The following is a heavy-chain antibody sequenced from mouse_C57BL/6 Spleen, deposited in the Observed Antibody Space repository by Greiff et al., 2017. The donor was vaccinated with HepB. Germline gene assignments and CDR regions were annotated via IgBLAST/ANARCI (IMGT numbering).Heavy chain of an antibody. D-gene: IGHD1-2*01. CDR2: IDPSDSET. CDR3: ARAGYYGGFAY. V-gene: IGHV1-52*01. Sequence: VKLLQPGAELVRPGSSVKLSCKASGYTFTSYWMHWVKQRPIQGLEWIGNIDPSDSETHYNQKFKDKATLTVDKSSSTAYMQLSSLTSEDSAVYYCARAGYYGGFAYWGQGTLVTVSA. CDR1: GYTFTSYW. J-gene: IGHJ3*01.